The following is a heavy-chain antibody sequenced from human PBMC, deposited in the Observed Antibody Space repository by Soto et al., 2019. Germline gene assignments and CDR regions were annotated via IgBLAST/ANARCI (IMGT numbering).Heavy chain of an antibody. Sequence: GGSLRLSCAASGFTFSSYAMSWVRQAPGKGLEWVSAISGSGGSTYYADSVKGRFTISRDNSKNTLYLQMNSLRAEDTAVYYCAKALNYDFWSGYIFDYWGQGTLVTVSS. D-gene: IGHD3-3*01. CDR2: ISGSGGST. CDR1: GFTFSSYA. J-gene: IGHJ4*02. CDR3: AKALNYDFWSGYIFDY. V-gene: IGHV3-23*01.